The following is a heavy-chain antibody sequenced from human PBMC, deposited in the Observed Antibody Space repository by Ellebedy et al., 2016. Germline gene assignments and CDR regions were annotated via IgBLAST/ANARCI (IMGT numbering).Heavy chain of an antibody. Sequence: GGSLRLXCAASGFTFDDYAMHWVRQPPGKGLEWVSGITWNSDRMAYVDSVRGRFTISRDNAKKSLYLQMNSLRPEDTALYYCAKDLERGLEWSQSAFDYWGQGTLVTVS. V-gene: IGHV3-9*01. J-gene: IGHJ4*02. CDR3: AKDLERGLEWSQSAFDY. CDR1: GFTFDDYA. D-gene: IGHD3-3*01. CDR2: ITWNSDRM.